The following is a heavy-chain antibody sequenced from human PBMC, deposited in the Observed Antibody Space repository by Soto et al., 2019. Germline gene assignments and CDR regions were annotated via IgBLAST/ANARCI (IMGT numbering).Heavy chain of an antibody. V-gene: IGHV3-23*01. J-gene: IGHJ6*02. D-gene: IGHD3-3*01. Sequence: GGSLRLSCAASGFTFTSYAMSWVRQAPGKGLEWVSSISGNGGSINYADSVKGRFAISRDNSKSTLFLQMNSLRAEDTAVYYCAKDRAPKGFTYYDFWSGYAYGMDVWGQGTTVTVSS. CDR2: ISGNGGSI. CDR1: GFTFTSYA. CDR3: AKDRAPKGFTYYDFWSGYAYGMDV.